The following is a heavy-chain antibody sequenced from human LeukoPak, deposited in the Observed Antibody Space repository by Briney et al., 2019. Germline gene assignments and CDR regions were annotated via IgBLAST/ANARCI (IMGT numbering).Heavy chain of an antibody. CDR2: MNPNTGNT. D-gene: IGHD5-18*01. Sequence: ASVKVSCKASGYTFTSYDINWVRQATGQGLEWMGWMNPNTGNTGYAQKFQGRVTMTRNISINTAYMELSSLTSEDTAVFYCARDWFPGGYTYGLFDSWGQGTLVTVSS. J-gene: IGHJ4*02. CDR3: ARDWFPGGYTYGLFDS. CDR1: GYTFTSYD. V-gene: IGHV1-8*01.